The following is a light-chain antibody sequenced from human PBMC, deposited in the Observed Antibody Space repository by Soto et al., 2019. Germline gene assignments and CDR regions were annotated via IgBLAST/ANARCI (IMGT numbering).Light chain of an antibody. V-gene: IGLV2-8*01. CDR2: EVT. CDR1: SSDFGGTNY. Sequence: QSVLTQPPSASGSPGQSVTISCTGASSDFGGTNYVSWYQQHPGKAPKLMIFEVTKRPSGVPDRFSGAKSGNTASLTVSGLQAEDEADYYCTSYAGSYADVVFGGGTTLTVL. J-gene: IGLJ2*01. CDR3: TSYAGSYADVV.